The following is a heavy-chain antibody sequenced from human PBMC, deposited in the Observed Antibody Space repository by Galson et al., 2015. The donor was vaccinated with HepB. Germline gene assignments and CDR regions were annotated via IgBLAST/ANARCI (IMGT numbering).Heavy chain of an antibody. CDR3: ARGAFTEVGAAAGPYYYYGMDV. V-gene: IGHV3-21*01. D-gene: IGHD6-13*01. CDR2: ISSSSSYI. Sequence: SLRLSCAASGFTFSSYSMNWVRQAPGKGLEWVSSISSSSSYIYYADSVKGRFTISRDNAKNSLYLQMNSLRAEDTAVYYCARGAFTEVGAAAGPYYYYGMDVWGQGTTVTVSS. CDR1: GFTFSSYS. J-gene: IGHJ6*02.